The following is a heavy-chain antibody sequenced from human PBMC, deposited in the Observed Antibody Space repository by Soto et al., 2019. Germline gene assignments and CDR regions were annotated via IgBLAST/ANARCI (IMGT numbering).Heavy chain of an antibody. CDR1: GYTFTSYA. CDR2: INAGNGNT. CDR3: EPHPRIVGAIATLGY. Sequence: WASVKVSCKASGYTFTSYAMHWVRQAPGQRLEWMGWINAGNGNTKYSQKFQGRVTITRDTSASTAYMELSSLRSEDTAVYYCEPHPRIVGAIATLGYWRQGTLFTVSS. V-gene: IGHV1-3*01. J-gene: IGHJ4*02. D-gene: IGHD1-26*01.